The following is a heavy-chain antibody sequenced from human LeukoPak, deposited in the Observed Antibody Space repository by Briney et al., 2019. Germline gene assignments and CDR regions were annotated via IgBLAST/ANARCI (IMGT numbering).Heavy chain of an antibody. V-gene: IGHV4-39*01. J-gene: IGHJ5*02. CDR3: ARHRYYDSSGYSQFDP. CDR1: GGSISSSSYY. D-gene: IGHD3-22*01. CDR2: SYYSGST. Sequence: PSETLSLTCTVSGGSISSSSYYWGWIRQPPGKGLEWIGSSYYSGSTYYNPSLKSRVTIHVDTSNDQSTRKLSSVTAAHTAVYYCARHRYYDSSGYSQFDPWGQGTLVTVSS.